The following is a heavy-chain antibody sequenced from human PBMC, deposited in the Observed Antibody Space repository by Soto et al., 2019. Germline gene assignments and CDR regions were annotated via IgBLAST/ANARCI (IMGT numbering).Heavy chain of an antibody. CDR3: AKVIVVIAAAGDYFDY. CDR1: GFTFSNYA. CDR2: ISGNSGST. D-gene: IGHD2-15*01. J-gene: IGHJ4*02. Sequence: EVQLLESGGGLVQPGGSPRLSCAASGFTFSNYAMSWVRQAPGKGLEWVSSISGNSGSTYYADSVKGRFTISRDNSKNMLYLEMNSLRAEDTAVYYCAKVIVVIAAAGDYFDYWGQGTLVTVSS. V-gene: IGHV3-23*01.